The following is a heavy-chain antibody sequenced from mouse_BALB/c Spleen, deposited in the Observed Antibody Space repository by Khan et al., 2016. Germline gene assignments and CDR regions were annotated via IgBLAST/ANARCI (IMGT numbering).Heavy chain of an antibody. CDR2: ICGDGST. Sequence: QVQLKQSGPGLVAPSQSLSITCTVSGFSLTGYGVNWVRQPPGKGLEWLGMICGDGSTDYNSAIKSRLSILKANSNSQVSFKMNSLQTDDNSTYFCARGLSYDPVVFAYGGQGTLATVSA. J-gene: IGHJ3*01. D-gene: IGHD2-4*01. CDR3: ARGLSYDPVVFAY. CDR1: GFSLTGYG. V-gene: IGHV2-6-7*01.